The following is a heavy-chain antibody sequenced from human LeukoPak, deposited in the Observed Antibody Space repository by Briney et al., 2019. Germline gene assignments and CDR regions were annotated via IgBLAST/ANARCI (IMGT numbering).Heavy chain of an antibody. Sequence: ASVKVSCKASGYTFTGYYMHWVRQAPGQGLEWMGWINPNSGGTNYAQKFQGRVTMTRDTSISTAYMELSRLRSDDTAVYYCARFGSGWPGTTYYYYGMDVWGQGTTVTVSS. CDR3: ARFGSGWPGTTYYYYGMDV. D-gene: IGHD6-19*01. CDR2: INPNSGGT. V-gene: IGHV1-2*02. CDR1: GYTFTGYY. J-gene: IGHJ6*02.